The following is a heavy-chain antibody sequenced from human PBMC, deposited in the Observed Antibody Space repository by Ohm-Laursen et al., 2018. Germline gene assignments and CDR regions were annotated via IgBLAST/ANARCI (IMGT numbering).Heavy chain of an antibody. CDR1: GFTFSSYG. Sequence: SLRLSCAATGFTFSSYGMHWVRQAPGKGVEWVAGISISAVGKHYAESVRGRFTISRDDSKSIMYLNMNSLRPEDTAVYYCARDPSSRFLSGSHFDPWGQGTLVTVSS. D-gene: IGHD1-26*01. J-gene: IGHJ5*02. V-gene: IGHV3-23*01. CDR2: ISISAVGK. CDR3: ARDPSSRFLSGSHFDP.